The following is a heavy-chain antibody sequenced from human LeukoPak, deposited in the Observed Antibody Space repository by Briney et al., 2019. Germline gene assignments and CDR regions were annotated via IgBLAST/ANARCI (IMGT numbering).Heavy chain of an antibody. Sequence: SETLSLTCTVSGGSISSSSYYWDWIRQPPGKGLEWIGNVYYGGSTYYNPSLKSRVTISVDTSKNQFSLKLSSVTASDPAVYYCAGQGGTTNRLDSWGQGTLVTVSS. CDR3: AGQGGTTNRLDS. J-gene: IGHJ4*02. D-gene: IGHD4-11*01. V-gene: IGHV4-39*01. CDR1: GGSISSSSYY. CDR2: VYYGGST.